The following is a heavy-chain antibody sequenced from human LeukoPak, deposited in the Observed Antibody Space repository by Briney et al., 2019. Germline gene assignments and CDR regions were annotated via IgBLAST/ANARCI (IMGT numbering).Heavy chain of an antibody. CDR2: IYSGGST. CDR3: ARMRPGIDAFDI. V-gene: IGHV3-53*01. CDR1: GFTVSSNY. J-gene: IGHJ3*02. D-gene: IGHD6-13*01. Sequence: GGSLRLSCAASGFTVSSNYMSWVRQAPGKGLEWVSVIYSGGSTYYADSVKGRFTISRDNSKNTLYLQMNSLRAEDTAVYYCARMRPGIDAFDIWGQGTMVTVSS.